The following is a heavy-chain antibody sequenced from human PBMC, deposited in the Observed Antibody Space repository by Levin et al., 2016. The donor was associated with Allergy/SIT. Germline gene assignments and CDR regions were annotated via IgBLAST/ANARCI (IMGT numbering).Heavy chain of an antibody. CDR2: IYYSGST. V-gene: IGHV4-59*13. D-gene: IGHD5-24*01. CDR1: GGSISSYY. CDR3: ASKKRRWLQSLVQNDAFDI. J-gene: IGHJ3*02. Sequence: SETLSLTCTVSGGSISSYYWSWIRQPPGKGLEWIGYIYYSGSTNYNPSLKSRVTISVDTSKNQFSLKLSSVTAADTAVYYCASKKRRWLQSLVQNDAFDIWGQGTMVTVSS.